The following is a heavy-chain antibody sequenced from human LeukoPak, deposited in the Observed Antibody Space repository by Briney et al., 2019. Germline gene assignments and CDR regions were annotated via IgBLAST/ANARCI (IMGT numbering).Heavy chain of an antibody. CDR2: ISPRGTYR. Sequence: PGGSLRLSCATSGFIYKDYAMNWVRQAPGKGLEWVASISPRGTYRFYAVSIKGCFTISRDDAEKSLYLQMNSLRAEDTALYFCVRDFSGESGYGGYWGQGTQVTVSA. V-gene: IGHV3-21*01. D-gene: IGHD5-12*01. CDR3: VRDFSGESGYGGY. J-gene: IGHJ4*01. CDR1: GFIYKDYA.